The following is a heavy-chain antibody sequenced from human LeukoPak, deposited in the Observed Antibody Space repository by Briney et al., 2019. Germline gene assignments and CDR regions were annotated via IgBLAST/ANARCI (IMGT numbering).Heavy chain of an antibody. J-gene: IGHJ4*02. Sequence: GGSLRLSCAASGFTFSSYTMNWVRQAPGKGLEWVSSISSGTGYIYYADSVRGRFTISRDNAKKALYLQMDSLRAEDTAVYYCARAYSSGWFLLDYWGQGTLVPVPS. CDR2: ISSGTGYI. V-gene: IGHV3-21*01. CDR3: ARAYSSGWFLLDY. D-gene: IGHD6-19*01. CDR1: GFTFSSYT.